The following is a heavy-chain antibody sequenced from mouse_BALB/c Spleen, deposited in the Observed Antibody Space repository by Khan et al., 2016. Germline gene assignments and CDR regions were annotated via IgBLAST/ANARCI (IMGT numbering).Heavy chain of an antibody. J-gene: IGHJ4*01. CDR2: IYPGDGDT. CDR1: GYTFTSYW. CDR3: AKGGRAMDY. V-gene: IGHV1-87*01. Sequence: QVQLQQSGAELARPGASVKLSSKASGYTFTSYWMQWVKQRPGQGLEWIGAIYPGDGDTRYTQKFKGKATLTADKSSNTAYMQLSSLASEDSAVYYCAKGGRAMDYWGQGTLVPVSS.